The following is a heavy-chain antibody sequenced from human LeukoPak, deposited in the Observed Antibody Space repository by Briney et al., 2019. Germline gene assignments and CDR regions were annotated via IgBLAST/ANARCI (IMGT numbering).Heavy chain of an antibody. V-gene: IGHV3-21*06. Sequence: GGSLRLSCAVSGFTFTDYWMNWVRQAPGKGLEWVSSISSSSSYIYYADSVKGRFTISRDNAKNSLYLQMNSLRAEDTAVYYCARAPAAFDYWGQGTLVTVSS. D-gene: IGHD2-2*01. CDR1: GFTFTDYW. J-gene: IGHJ4*02. CDR3: ARAPAAFDY. CDR2: ISSSSSYI.